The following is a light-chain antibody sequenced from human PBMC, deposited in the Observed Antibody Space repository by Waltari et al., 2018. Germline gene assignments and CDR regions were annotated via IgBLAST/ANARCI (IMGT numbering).Light chain of an antibody. Sequence: EIVLTQSPGTLSLSPGEGATLSCRTSQTIRTTYLAWYQQKPGQAPTLLIYGTFTRATGIPDRFTGSGSGTHFSLTISSLEPEDFATYYCQQYDISPLTFGVGTKVEIK. CDR2: GTF. V-gene: IGKV3-20*01. CDR3: QQYDISPLT. J-gene: IGKJ4*01. CDR1: QTIRTTY.